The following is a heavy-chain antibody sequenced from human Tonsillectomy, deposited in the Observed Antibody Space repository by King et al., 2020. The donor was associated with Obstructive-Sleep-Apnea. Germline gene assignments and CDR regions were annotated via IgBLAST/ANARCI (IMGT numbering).Heavy chain of an antibody. V-gene: IGHV3-23*04. D-gene: IGHD3-10*01. Sequence: VQLVESGGGLVQPGGSLRLSCAASGFTFSSYAMSWVRQAPGQGLEWVSTISGSGGSTYYADSVKGRLTISRDNSKNTLYLQMNSLRAEDTAVYHCVGPGSPFDYWGQGTLVTVSS. J-gene: IGHJ4*02. CDR3: VGPGSPFDY. CDR1: GFTFSSYA. CDR2: ISGSGGST.